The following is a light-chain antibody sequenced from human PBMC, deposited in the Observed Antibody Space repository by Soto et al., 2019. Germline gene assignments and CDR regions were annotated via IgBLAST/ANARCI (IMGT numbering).Light chain of an antibody. J-gene: IGKJ1*01. V-gene: IGKV3-20*01. CDR1: QSVSSNY. CDR3: QQYDKFPRT. CDR2: GAS. Sequence: EIVLTQSPGTLSLSPGERATLSCRASQSVSSNYLAWYQQKPGQAPRLLIYGASSRATGIPDRFSGSGSETDFTLTITRLEPEDFAVYYCQQYDKFPRTFGQGTKVDIK.